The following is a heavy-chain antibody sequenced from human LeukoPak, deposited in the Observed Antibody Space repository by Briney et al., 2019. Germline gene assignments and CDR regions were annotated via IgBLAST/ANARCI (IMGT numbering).Heavy chain of an antibody. CDR3: AKDRLYSSSSVFDY. D-gene: IGHD6-13*01. Sequence: GGSLRLSCAASGFSFSGYAMSWARQARGKGLECVSVVSGSGGSTSYADSVKGRFTISRDNSKNTLYLQMNSLRVEDTAVYYCAKDRLYSSSSVFDYWDQGALLADSS. J-gene: IGHJ4*02. V-gene: IGHV3-23*01. CDR2: VSGSGGST. CDR1: GFSFSGYA.